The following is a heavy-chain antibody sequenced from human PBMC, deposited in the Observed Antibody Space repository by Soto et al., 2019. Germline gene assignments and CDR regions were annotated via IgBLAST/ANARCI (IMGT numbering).Heavy chain of an antibody. Sequence: PGGSLRLSCAGSGFTFSSYGMHWVRQAPGKGLEWVAVISYDGSDKYYGDSVKGRFTISRDDSKNTLYLQMNSLRAEDTAVYYCARDKRDLRFLEWSYYFDYWGQGTLVTVSS. CDR2: ISYDGSDK. V-gene: IGHV3-30*03. D-gene: IGHD3-3*01. CDR1: GFTFSSYG. CDR3: ARDKRDLRFLEWSYYFDY. J-gene: IGHJ4*01.